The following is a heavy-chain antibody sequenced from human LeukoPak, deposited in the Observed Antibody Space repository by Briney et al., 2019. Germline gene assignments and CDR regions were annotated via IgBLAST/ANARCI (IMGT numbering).Heavy chain of an antibody. CDR2: IIPIFGTA. J-gene: IGHJ4*02. D-gene: IGHD2-2*01. V-gene: IGHV1-69*13. Sequence: ASVEVSCKASGGTFSSSAISWVRQAPGQGLEWMGGIIPIFGTANYAQKFQGRVTITADESTSTAYMELSSLRSEDTAVYYCARDVYCSSTTCSYYFDYWGQGTLVTVSS. CDR3: ARDVYCSSTTCSYYFDY. CDR1: GGTFSSSA.